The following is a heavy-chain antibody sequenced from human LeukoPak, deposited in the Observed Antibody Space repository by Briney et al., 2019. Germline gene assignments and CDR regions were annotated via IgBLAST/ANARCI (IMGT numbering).Heavy chain of an antibody. V-gene: IGHV3-48*01. D-gene: IGHD4-17*01. Sequence: PGGSLRLSCAASGFTFSSYSMNWVRQAPGKGLEWVSYISSSSSTIYYADSVKGRFTISRDNSKNTLYLQMNSLRAEDTAVYYCARGWVDGDYAEDYFDYWGQGTLVTVSS. CDR3: ARGWVDGDYAEDYFDY. J-gene: IGHJ4*02. CDR1: GFTFSSYS. CDR2: ISSSSSTI.